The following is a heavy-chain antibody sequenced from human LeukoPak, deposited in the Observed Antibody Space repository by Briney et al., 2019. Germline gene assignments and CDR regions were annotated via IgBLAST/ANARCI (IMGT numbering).Heavy chain of an antibody. Sequence: GASVKVSCKASGGTFSSYAISWVRQAPGQGLEWMGGIIPIFGTANYAQKFQGRVTITADESTSTAYMELSSLRSEDTAVYYCARNQITIFGMVTAWYFDYWGQGTLVTVSS. CDR3: ARNQITIFGMVTAWYFDY. J-gene: IGHJ4*02. CDR2: IIPIFGTA. D-gene: IGHD3-3*01. CDR1: GGTFSSYA. V-gene: IGHV1-69*13.